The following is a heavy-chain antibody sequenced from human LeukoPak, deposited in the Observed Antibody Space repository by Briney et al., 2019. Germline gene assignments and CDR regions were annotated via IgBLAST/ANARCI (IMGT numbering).Heavy chain of an antibody. J-gene: IGHJ4*02. V-gene: IGHV1-69*05. CDR3: ARDPSTGTTTYFDY. CDR2: IIPILGTA. D-gene: IGHD1-1*01. CDR1: GGTFSSYA. Sequence: SVKVSCKASGGTFSSYAISWVRQAPGQGLEWMGGIIPILGTANYAQKFQGRVTITTDESTSTAYMELSSLRSEDTAVYYCARDPSTGTTTYFDYWGQGTLVTVSS.